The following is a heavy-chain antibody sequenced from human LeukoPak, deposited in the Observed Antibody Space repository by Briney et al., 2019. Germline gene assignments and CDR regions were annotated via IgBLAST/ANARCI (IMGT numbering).Heavy chain of an antibody. CDR3: ARAFGGWFGELFDWFDP. V-gene: IGHV1-18*01. CDR2: ISAYNGNT. CDR1: GYTFTSYG. J-gene: IGHJ5*02. Sequence: ASVKVSCKASGYTFTSYGISWVRQAPGQGLEWMGWISAYNGNTNYVQKLQGRVTMTTDTSTSTAYMELRSLRSDDTAVYYCARAFGGWFGELFDWFDPWGQGTLVTVSS. D-gene: IGHD3-10*01.